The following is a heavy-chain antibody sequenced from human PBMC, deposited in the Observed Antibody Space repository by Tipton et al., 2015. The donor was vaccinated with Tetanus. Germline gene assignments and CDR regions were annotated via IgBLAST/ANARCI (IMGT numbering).Heavy chain of an antibody. CDR1: GGSISSGGYY. D-gene: IGHD5-24*01. V-gene: IGHV4-31*03. CDR2: IYYTGNT. J-gene: IGHJ4*02. Sequence: TLSLTCSVSGGSISSGGYYWSWIRQHPGKGLEWIGYIYYTGNTYYSPSLQSRVTISMNTANNHIYLNLTSVTAADTAVYYCARWRDGFNRALDSWGQGIMVTVSS. CDR3: ARWRDGFNRALDS.